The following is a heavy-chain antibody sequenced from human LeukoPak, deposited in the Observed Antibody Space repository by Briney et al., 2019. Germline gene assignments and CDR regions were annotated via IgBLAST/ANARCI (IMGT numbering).Heavy chain of an antibody. Sequence: PSETLSLTCAVSGGSISSNNWWSWVRQPPGKGLEWIGEVYHSGSTSYNPSLKSRVTISVDTSKNQFSLKLSSVTAADTAVYYCARGLRRAAAATGYWGQGTLVTVSS. V-gene: IGHV4-4*02. D-gene: IGHD6-13*01. CDR2: VYHSGST. CDR1: GGSISSNNW. J-gene: IGHJ4*02. CDR3: ARGLRRAAAATGY.